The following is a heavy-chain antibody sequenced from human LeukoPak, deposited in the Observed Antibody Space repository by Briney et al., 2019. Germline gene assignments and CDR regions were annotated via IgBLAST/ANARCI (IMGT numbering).Heavy chain of an antibody. CDR2: ISSSGSTI. Sequence: GGSLRLSCAASGFTFSDYYMSWIRQAPGKGLEWVSYISSSGSTIYYADSVKGRFTISRDNTKNSLYLQMNSLRAEDTAVYYCARRYYDFWSGYSYYFDYWGQGTLVTVSS. CDR3: ARRYYDFWSGYSYYFDY. J-gene: IGHJ4*02. D-gene: IGHD3-3*01. V-gene: IGHV3-11*04. CDR1: GFTFSDYY.